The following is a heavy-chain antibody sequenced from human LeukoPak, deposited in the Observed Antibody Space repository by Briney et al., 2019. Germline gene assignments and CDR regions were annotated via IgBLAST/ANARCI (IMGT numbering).Heavy chain of an antibody. CDR1: GFTFSSYA. V-gene: IGHV3-30-3*01. Sequence: GGSLRLSCAASGFTFSSYAMHWVRQAPGKGLEWVAVISYDGSNKYYADSVKGRFTISRDNSKNTLYLQMNSLRAEDTAVYYCARDGRGYSYGDHWGQGTLVTVSS. D-gene: IGHD5-18*01. J-gene: IGHJ4*02. CDR3: ARDGRGYSYGDH. CDR2: ISYDGSNK.